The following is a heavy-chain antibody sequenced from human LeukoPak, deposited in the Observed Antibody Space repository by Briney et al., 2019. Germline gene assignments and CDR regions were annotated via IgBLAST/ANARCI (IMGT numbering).Heavy chain of an antibody. V-gene: IGHV3-21*01. J-gene: IGHJ5*02. Sequence: PGGSLRLSCAASGFTFSRYWMTWVRQAPGKGLEWVSSISSSSSYIYYADSVKGRFTISRDNAKNSLYLQMNSLGAEDTAVYFCAKGDKMLTWRRTYNRFDPWGQGTLVTVSS. CDR3: AKGDKMLTWRRTYNRFDP. D-gene: IGHD3-16*01. CDR1: GFTFSRYW. CDR2: ISSSSSYI.